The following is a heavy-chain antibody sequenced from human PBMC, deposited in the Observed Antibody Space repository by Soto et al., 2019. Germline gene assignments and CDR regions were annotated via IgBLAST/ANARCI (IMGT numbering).Heavy chain of an antibody. D-gene: IGHD1-26*01. V-gene: IGHV5-51*01. CDR2: IYPGDSDT. J-gene: IGHJ5*02. CDR3: VRPVGQAGNYNGFDP. CDR1: GSDFTTYW. Sequence: EVQLVQSGAEVKKPGESLTISCEVSGSDFTTYWIGRVRHMPGKGLTWMGIIYPGDSDTRYSPSFQGQVTMSVDKSINTAYLQWSSLKASDTAIYYCVRPVGQAGNYNGFDPWGQGTLVTVSS.